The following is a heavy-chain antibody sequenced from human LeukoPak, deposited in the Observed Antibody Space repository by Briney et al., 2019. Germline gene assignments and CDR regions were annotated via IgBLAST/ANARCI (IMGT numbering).Heavy chain of an antibody. CDR2: IIYSGGAT. D-gene: IGHD3-22*01. CDR3: AKDGLYYDGSEHVYYFDS. Sequence: EGSLRLSCAASGFTFSRSAMTWVRQGPGTGLEFVASIIYSGGATYYADSVKGRFTISRDNSKNTLYLQMNSLRAEDTALYYCAKDGLYYDGSEHVYYFDSWGQGTLVTVSS. V-gene: IGHV3-23*01. CDR1: GFTFSRSA. J-gene: IGHJ4*02.